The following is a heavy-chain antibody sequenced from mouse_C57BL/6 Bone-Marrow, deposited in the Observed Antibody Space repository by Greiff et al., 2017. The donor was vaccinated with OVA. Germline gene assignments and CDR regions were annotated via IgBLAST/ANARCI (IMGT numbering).Heavy chain of an antibody. CDR2: ISSGGSYT. V-gene: IGHV5-6*01. CDR3: ARHEWFAY. J-gene: IGHJ3*01. Sequence: EVKLMESGGDLVKPGGSLKLSCAASGFTFSSYGMSWVRQTPDKRLEWVATISSGGSYTYYPDSVKGRVTISRDNTKNTLYLQMSSLKSEDTAMYYCARHEWFAYWGQGTLVTVSA. CDR1: GFTFSSYG.